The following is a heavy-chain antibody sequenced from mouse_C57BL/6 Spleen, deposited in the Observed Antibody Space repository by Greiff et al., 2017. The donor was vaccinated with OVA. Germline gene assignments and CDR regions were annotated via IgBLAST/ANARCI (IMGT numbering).Heavy chain of an antibody. D-gene: IGHD6-1*01. J-gene: IGHJ3*01. CDR3: ARWGGSYPCAY. CDR1: GYSFTGYY. Sequence: EVKLVESGPELVKPGASVKISCKASGYSFTGYYMNWVKQSPEKSLEWIGEINPSTGGTTYNQKFKAKATLTVDKSASTAYMQRKSLTSEDAAVYYCARWGGSYPCAYWGQGTLVTVSA. V-gene: IGHV1-42*01. CDR2: INPSTGGT.